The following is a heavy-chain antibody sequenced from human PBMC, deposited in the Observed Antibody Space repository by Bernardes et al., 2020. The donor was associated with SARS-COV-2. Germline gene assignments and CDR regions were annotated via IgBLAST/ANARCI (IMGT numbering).Heavy chain of an antibody. CDR3: SRDFTSGWYDY. CDR2: INSGGSST. Sequence: GGSLRLSCAASGFIFSNYCMHWVRQAPGKGLVWVSRINSGGSSTSYADSVKGRFTISRDNAKSTLYLQMDSLRAEDTAVYYCSRDFTSGWYDYWGQGTLVTVSS. D-gene: IGHD6-19*01. V-gene: IGHV3-74*01. J-gene: IGHJ4*02. CDR1: GFIFSNYC.